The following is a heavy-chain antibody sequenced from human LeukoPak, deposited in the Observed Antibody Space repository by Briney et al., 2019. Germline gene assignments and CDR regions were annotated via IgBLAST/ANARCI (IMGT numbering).Heavy chain of an antibody. CDR1: GFTFRTYG. V-gene: IGHV3-30*03. CDR3: ARGSRYISTWSRNHWFDP. Sequence: GGSLRLSCEASGFTFRTYGMHWVRQAPGKGLEWVAVISYEGTNKYYADSVKGRFTISRDSSKNTLYLQMNSLRAKDTAMYYCARGSRYISTWSRNHWFDPWGQGTLVTVSS. D-gene: IGHD6-13*01. J-gene: IGHJ5*02. CDR2: ISYEGTNK.